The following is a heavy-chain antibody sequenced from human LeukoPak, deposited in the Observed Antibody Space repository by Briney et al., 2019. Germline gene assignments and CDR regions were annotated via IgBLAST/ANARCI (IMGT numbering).Heavy chain of an antibody. J-gene: IGHJ3*02. CDR2: IIPVFGTA. D-gene: IGHD4-17*01. CDR1: GGTFSSYA. Sequence: SVKVSCKASGGTFSSYAISWVRQAPGQGLEWVGGIIPVFGTANYAQKFQGRVTITADESTSTAYMELSSLRSEDTAVYYCARGATGNAFDIWGQGTMVTVSS. CDR3: ARGATGNAFDI. V-gene: IGHV1-69*13.